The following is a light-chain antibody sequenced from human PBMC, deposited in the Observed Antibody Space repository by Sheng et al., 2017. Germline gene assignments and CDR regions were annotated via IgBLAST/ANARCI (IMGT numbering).Light chain of an antibody. Sequence: EIVMTQSPAVLSVSPGERATLSCRASQSVSSNLAWYQQKPGQAPRLLIQGASTRATGIPARFSGSGSGTEFTLTISSLQSEDIATYYCQHYDNLPPYTFGQGTKLQI. CDR1: QSVSSN. J-gene: IGKJ2*01. V-gene: IGKV3-15*01. CDR3: QHYDNLPPYT. CDR2: GAS.